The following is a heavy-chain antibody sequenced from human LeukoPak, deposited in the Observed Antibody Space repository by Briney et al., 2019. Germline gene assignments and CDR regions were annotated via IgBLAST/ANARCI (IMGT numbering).Heavy chain of an antibody. CDR1: GFTFSSYG. CDR2: ISYDGSNK. D-gene: IGHD6-13*01. Sequence: GGSLRLSCAASGFTFSSYGMHWVRQAPGMGLEWVAVISYDGSNKYYADSVKGRFTISRDNSKNTLYLQMNSLRAEDTAVYYCAKGYSSSSTDAFDIWGQGTMVTVSS. J-gene: IGHJ3*02. CDR3: AKGYSSSSTDAFDI. V-gene: IGHV3-30*18.